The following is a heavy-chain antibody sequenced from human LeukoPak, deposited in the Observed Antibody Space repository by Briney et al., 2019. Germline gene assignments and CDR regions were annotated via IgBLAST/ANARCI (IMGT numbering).Heavy chain of an antibody. Sequence: PGGSLRLSCAGSGFTFSSHWIGWVRQAPGKGLEWVAVISYDGSNKYYADSVKGRFTISRDNSKNTLYLQMNSLRAEDTAVYYCASYDSSGYVDYWGQGTLVTVSS. CDR1: GFTFSSHW. CDR3: ASYDSSGYVDY. V-gene: IGHV3-30*03. J-gene: IGHJ4*02. CDR2: ISYDGSNK. D-gene: IGHD3-22*01.